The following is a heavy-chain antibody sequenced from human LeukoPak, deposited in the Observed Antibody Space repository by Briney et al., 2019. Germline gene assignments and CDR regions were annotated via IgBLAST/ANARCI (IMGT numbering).Heavy chain of an antibody. CDR2: IRSKANSYAT. CDR1: GFTFSGSA. D-gene: IGHD3-3*01. V-gene: IGHV3-73*01. Sequence: GGSLKLSCAASGFTFSGSAMHWVRQASGKGLEWVGRIRSKANSYATAYAASVKGRFTISRDDPKNTAYLQMNSLKTEDTAVYYCTRGSYYDFWSGQGDFDYWGQGTLVTVSS. CDR3: TRGSYYDFWSGQGDFDY. J-gene: IGHJ4*02.